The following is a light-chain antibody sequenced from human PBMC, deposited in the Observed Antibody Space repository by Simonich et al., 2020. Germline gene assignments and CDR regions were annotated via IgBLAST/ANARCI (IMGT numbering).Light chain of an antibody. V-gene: IGLV1-47*01. J-gene: IGLJ3*02. CDR2: RNN. CDR1: SSNIGSNY. CDR3: AAWDDSLSGPV. Sequence: QSVLTQPPSASGTPGQRVTISCSGSSSNIGSNYVYWYQQLPGTAPTLLIYRNNRRPSGFPDRFSGSKSGTSASLAISGLRSEDEADYYCAAWDDSLSGPVFGGGTKLTVL.